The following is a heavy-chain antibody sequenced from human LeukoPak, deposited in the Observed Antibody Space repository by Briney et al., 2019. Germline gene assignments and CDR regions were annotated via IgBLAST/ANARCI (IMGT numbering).Heavy chain of an antibody. CDR3: ARSLGATRYNLKYYFYYGLDV. D-gene: IGHD1-26*01. CDR1: GGSISSYY. CDR2: IHYSGST. J-gene: IGHJ6*02. Sequence: SETLSLTCTVSGGSISSYYWSWIRQPPGKGLEWIGYIHYSGSTNYNPSLKSRFTPSVDTSSNQFSLRLGSVTAADTAVYYCARSLGATRYNLKYYFYYGLDVWGQGTTVTVSS. V-gene: IGHV4-59*01.